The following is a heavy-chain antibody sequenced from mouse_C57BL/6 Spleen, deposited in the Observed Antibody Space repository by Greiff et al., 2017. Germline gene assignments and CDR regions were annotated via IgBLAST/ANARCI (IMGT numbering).Heavy chain of an antibody. J-gene: IGHJ2*01. V-gene: IGHV1-15*01. CDR1: GYTFTDYE. Sequence: QVQLQQSGAELVRPGASVTLSCKASGYTFTDYEMPWVKQTPVHGLEWIGAIDPETGGTAYNQTFKGKAILTADKSSSTAYMELRSLTSEDSAVYYCTSREGPKNGYWGQGTTLTVSS. CDR3: TSREGPKNGY. CDR2: IDPETGGT.